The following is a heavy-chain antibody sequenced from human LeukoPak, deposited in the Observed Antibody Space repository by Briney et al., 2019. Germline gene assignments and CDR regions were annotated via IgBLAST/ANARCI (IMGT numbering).Heavy chain of an antibody. Sequence: GESLKISCKDSGYSFTSYWIGWVRQMPGKGLEWMGIIYPGDSDTRYSPSFQGQVTISADKSISTAYLQWSSLKASDTAMYYCARHSRGHGSGSYQLDVWGKGTTVTISS. CDR3: ARHSRGHGSGSYQLDV. V-gene: IGHV5-51*01. J-gene: IGHJ6*04. CDR1: GYSFTSYW. CDR2: IYPGDSDT. D-gene: IGHD3-10*01.